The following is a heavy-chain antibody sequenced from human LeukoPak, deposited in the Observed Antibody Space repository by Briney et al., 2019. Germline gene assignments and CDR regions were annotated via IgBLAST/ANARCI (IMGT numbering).Heavy chain of an antibody. CDR1: GFTFGDCS. CDR2: IRRKSSGGTT. J-gene: IGHJ4*02. V-gene: IGHV3-49*04. D-gene: IGHD3-3*01. Sequence: GSLRLSCTGSGFTFGDCSMTWVRQAPGKGLEWVGFIRRKSSGGTTEYAPSVKDRFTISRDDSKNIAYLQMNNLKTEDTGVYYCTGSGYYDFWSGTRWGQGTLVVVSS. CDR3: TGSGYYDFWSGTR.